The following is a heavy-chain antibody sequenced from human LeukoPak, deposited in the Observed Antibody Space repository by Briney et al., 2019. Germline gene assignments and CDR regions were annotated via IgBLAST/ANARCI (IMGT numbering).Heavy chain of an antibody. CDR3: ARDPQHGAIDY. CDR1: EFTFSSSW. Sequence: HPGGSLRLSCAASEFTFSSSWMCWVRQISGKGLEWVANINPDGNKKYYVDTVKGRFTVSRDNAENSLYLQMNSLGAADTAVYYCARDPQHGAIDYWGQGTLVTVSS. J-gene: IGHJ4*02. D-gene: IGHD4/OR15-4a*01. V-gene: IGHV3-7*01. CDR2: INPDGNKK.